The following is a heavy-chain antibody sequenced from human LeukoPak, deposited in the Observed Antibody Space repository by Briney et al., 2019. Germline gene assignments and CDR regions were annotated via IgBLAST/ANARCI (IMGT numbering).Heavy chain of an antibody. CDR2: ISSSSSYI. Sequence: PGGSLRLSCAASGFTFSSYEMNWVRQAPGKGLEWVSSISSSSSYIYYADSVKGRFTISRDNSKNTLYLQMNSLRAEDTAVYYCAKGGSGWYSYYYYMDVWVKGTTVTVSS. V-gene: IGHV3-21*04. D-gene: IGHD6-19*01. CDR3: AKGGSGWYSYYYYMDV. J-gene: IGHJ6*03. CDR1: GFTFSSYE.